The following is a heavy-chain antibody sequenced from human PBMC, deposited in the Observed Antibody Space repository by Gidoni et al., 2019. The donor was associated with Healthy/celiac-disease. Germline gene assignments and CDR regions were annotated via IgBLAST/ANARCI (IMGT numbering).Heavy chain of an antibody. CDR1: GITFSSYS. CDR2: ISSSSSYI. V-gene: IGHV3-21*01. J-gene: IGHJ4*02. Sequence: EVQLVESGGGLVKPGGSLRLSCAASGITFSSYSMNWVRQAPGKGLGWVASISSSSSYIYYADSVKGRFTISRDNAKNSLYLQMNSLRAEDTAVYYCASDYYGSGKIGYWGQGTLVTVSS. D-gene: IGHD3-10*01. CDR3: ASDYYGSGKIGY.